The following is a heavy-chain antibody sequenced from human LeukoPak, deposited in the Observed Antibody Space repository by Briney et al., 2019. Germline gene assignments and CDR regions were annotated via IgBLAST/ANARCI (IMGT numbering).Heavy chain of an antibody. J-gene: IGHJ3*02. D-gene: IGHD4-23*01. CDR1: GFPFSSYP. CDR3: AREGATVVDDAFDI. V-gene: IGHV3-21*01. Sequence: GGSLRLSCAGSGFPFSSYPISWVRQPPGKGLEWVSSISSSSSYIYYADSVKGRFTISRDNAKNSLYLQMNSLRAEDTAVYYCAREGATVVDDAFDIWGQGTMVTVPS. CDR2: ISSSSSYI.